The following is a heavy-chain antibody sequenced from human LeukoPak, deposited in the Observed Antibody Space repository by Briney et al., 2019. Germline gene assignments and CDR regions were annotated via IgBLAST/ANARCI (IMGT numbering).Heavy chain of an antibody. V-gene: IGHV3-23*01. Sequence: PGGSLRLSCVASGFTFSSYAMSWVRQAPGKGLEWVSLISSSGGTTDYADSVKGRFTISRDNSKNTLSLQMNSLRAEDTALYYCAKRAVAGTGRAFDYWGQGTLVTVSS. J-gene: IGHJ4*02. CDR3: AKRAVAGTGRAFDY. CDR1: GFTFSSYA. D-gene: IGHD6-19*01. CDR2: ISSSGGTT.